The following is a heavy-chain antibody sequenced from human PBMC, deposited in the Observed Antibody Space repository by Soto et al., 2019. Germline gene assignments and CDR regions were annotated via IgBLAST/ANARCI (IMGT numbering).Heavy chain of an antibody. D-gene: IGHD1-7*01. J-gene: IGHJ6*02. CDR3: ARVRDELELAYYYYGMDV. Sequence: EVQLVESGGGLVQPGGSLRLSCAASGFTFSSYEMNWVRQAPGKGLEWVSYISSSGSTIYYADSVKGRFTISRDNAKNSLYLQMNRLRAEDTAVYYCARVRDELELAYYYYGMDVWGQGTTVTVSS. CDR2: ISSSGSTI. CDR1: GFTFSSYE. V-gene: IGHV3-48*03.